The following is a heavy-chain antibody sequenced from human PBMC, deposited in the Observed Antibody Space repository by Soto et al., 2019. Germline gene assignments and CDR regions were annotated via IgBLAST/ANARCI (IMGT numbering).Heavy chain of an antibody. V-gene: IGHV3-48*02. CDR1: GFTFSSYS. CDR2: ISNSGSTI. CDR3: GRHHYTSGCGPHL. D-gene: IGHD6-19*01. J-gene: IGHJ4*02. Sequence: EVQLVASGGGLVQPGGSLRLSCAASGFTFSSYSMNWVRQAPGKGLEWLSYISNSGSTIYYADSVKGRFTISRDKANNSLYLQMNSLGDDDTAVYYFGRHHYTSGCGPHLWGQGTLVTVS.